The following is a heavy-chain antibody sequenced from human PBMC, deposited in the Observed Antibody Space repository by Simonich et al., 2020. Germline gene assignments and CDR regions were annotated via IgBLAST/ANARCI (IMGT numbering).Heavy chain of an antibody. CDR2: NYTSGST. CDR1: GGSISSYY. J-gene: IGHJ4*02. CDR3: ARGAYSSSSGDY. D-gene: IGHD6-6*01. Sequence: QVQLQESGPGLVKPSETLSLTCTVSGGSISSYYWRWIRQPAGKGLEWIGRNYTSGSTNYNPSRKSRGTISVDKSKNQFSLKLSSVTAADTAVYYCARGAYSSSSGDYWGQGTLVTVSS. V-gene: IGHV4-4*07.